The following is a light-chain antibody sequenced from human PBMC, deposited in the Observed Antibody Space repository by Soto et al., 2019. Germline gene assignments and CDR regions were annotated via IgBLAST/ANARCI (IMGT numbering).Light chain of an antibody. Sequence: QSVLTQPASVSGSPGQSITISCTGTSSDVGSYNLVSWYQQHPGKAPKLMIYEGSKRPSGVSNRFSGSKSGNTASLTISGLQAEDEADYYCCSYAGSSTFYVFGTGTKLTV. J-gene: IGLJ1*01. CDR3: CSYAGSSTFYV. V-gene: IGLV2-23*01. CDR1: SSDVGSYNL. CDR2: EGS.